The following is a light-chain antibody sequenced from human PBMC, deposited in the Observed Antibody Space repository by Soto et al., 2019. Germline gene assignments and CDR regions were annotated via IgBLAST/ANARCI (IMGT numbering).Light chain of an antibody. J-gene: IGLJ2*01. Sequence: QAVVTQPPSVSGAPGQRVTISCTGSSSNIGAGYDVHWYQQLPGTAPKLLIYRNSNRPSGVPDRFSGSKSGTSGSLAITGLQAEDEADYYCQSYDSSLSGSVFGGGTKSPS. CDR2: RNS. V-gene: IGLV1-40*01. CDR1: SSNIGAGYD. CDR3: QSYDSSLSGSV.